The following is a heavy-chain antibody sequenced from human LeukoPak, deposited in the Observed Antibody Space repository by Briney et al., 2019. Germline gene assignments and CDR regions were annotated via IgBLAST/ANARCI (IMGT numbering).Heavy chain of an antibody. CDR3: ARDTYYYDSSGRAPFDY. CDR2: IYTSGST. J-gene: IGHJ4*02. V-gene: IGHV4-4*07. CDR1: GGSISSYY. Sequence: SETLSLTCTVSGGSISSYYWSWIRQPAGKGLEWIGRIYTSGSTNYNPSLKSRATMSVDTSKNQFSLKLSSVTAADTAVYYCARDTYYYDSSGRAPFDYWGQGTLVTVSS. D-gene: IGHD3-22*01.